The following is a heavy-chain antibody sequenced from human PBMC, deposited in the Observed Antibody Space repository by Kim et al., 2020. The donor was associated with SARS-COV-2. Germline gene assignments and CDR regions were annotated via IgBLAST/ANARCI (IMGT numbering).Heavy chain of an antibody. CDR3: ARIGDY. Sequence: PGGSATRYSPSFRGQVTISADKSISTAYLQWSSLKASDTAMYYCARIGDYWGQGTLVTVSS. CDR2: PGGSAT. D-gene: IGHD2-15*01. V-gene: IGHV5-51*01. J-gene: IGHJ4*02.